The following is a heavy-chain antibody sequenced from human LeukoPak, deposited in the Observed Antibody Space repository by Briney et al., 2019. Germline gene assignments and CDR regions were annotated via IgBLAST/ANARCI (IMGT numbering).Heavy chain of an antibody. J-gene: IGHJ6*03. V-gene: IGHV1-69*06. CDR2: IIPIFGTT. D-gene: IGHD3-10*01. CDR3: ASQLGENFYYYYMDV. CDR1: GGTFSRYA. Sequence: GASVTVSCKASGGTFSRYAISWVRQAPGQGLEWMGGIIPIFGTTNYAQKFQGRVTITADKSTSTAYMELSSLRSEDTAVYYCASQLGENFYYYYMDVWGKGTTVTVSS.